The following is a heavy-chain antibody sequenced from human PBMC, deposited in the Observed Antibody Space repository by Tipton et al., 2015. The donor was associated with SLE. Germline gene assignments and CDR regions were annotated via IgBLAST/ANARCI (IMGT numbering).Heavy chain of an antibody. CDR1: GFTFSSYE. D-gene: IGHD2-15*01. Sequence: SLRLSCAASGFTFSSYEMNWVRPAPGKGLEWVSYISSSGSTIYYADSVKGRFTISRDNAKNSLYLQMNSLRAEDTAVYYCARVGAIVVVAPWFFDYWGQGTLVTVSS. J-gene: IGHJ4*02. CDR3: ARVGAIVVVAPWFFDY. V-gene: IGHV3-48*03. CDR2: ISSSGSTI.